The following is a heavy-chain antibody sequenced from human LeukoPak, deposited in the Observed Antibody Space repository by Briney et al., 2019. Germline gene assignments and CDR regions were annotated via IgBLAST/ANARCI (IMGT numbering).Heavy chain of an antibody. V-gene: IGHV3-23*01. J-gene: IGHJ1*01. CDR1: GFSFKSYA. D-gene: IGHD2-15*01. CDR2: INNDGDST. CDR3: AQQVGYCSSGNCYFTY. Sequence: GGSLRLSCAASGFSFKSYAMSWVRQAPGKGLEWVSAINNDGDSTYSADSVKGRFTVSRDNSKNTLYLQMYSLRAEDAAVYYCAQQVGYCSSGNCYFTYWGQGTLVTVPS.